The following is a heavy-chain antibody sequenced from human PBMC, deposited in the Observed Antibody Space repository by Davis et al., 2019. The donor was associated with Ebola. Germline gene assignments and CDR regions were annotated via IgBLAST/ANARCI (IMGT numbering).Heavy chain of an antibody. CDR1: GYTFTSYG. Sequence: ALVKVSCKASGYTFTSYGISWVRQAPGQGLEWMGWISAYNGNTNYAQKLQGRVTLTADKATNTAYMELSGLRFDDTAVYYCARGKWFDPWGQGTLVSVTS. CDR3: ARGKWFDP. V-gene: IGHV1-18*01. CDR2: ISAYNGNT. J-gene: IGHJ5*02.